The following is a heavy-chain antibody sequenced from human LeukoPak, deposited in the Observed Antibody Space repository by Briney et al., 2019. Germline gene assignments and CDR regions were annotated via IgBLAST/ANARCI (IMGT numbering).Heavy chain of an antibody. J-gene: IGHJ6*02. CDR2: ISGGGDNT. D-gene: IGHD2-15*01. CDR1: GFTFSSDA. V-gene: IGHV3-23*01. Sequence: GESLRLSCAASGFTFSSDAVSWVRQAPGKGLEWVSGISGGGDNTYYADAVKGRFTVSRDNSRNTLYLQMNSLRGEDTAVYFCAKGPTPLKSLYYYYGMDVWGQGTTVTVSS. CDR3: AKGPTPLKSLYYYYGMDV.